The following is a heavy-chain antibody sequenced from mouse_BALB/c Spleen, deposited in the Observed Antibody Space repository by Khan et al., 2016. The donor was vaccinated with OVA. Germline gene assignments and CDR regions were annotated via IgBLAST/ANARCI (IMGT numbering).Heavy chain of an antibody. V-gene: IGHV2-9*02. Sequence: VELVESGPGLVAPSQSLSITCTVSGFSLTSYGVHWVRQPPGKGLEWLGVIWAGGSTNYNSALMSRLSISNDNSKSPVFLKLNSLQTDDTAVYCCARGDGYYEDAMDYWGQGTSVTVSS. CDR2: IWAGGST. CDR1: GFSLTSYG. D-gene: IGHD2-3*01. CDR3: ARGDGYYEDAMDY. J-gene: IGHJ4*01.